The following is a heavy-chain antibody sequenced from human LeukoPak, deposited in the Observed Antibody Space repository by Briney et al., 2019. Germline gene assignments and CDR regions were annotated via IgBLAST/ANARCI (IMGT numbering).Heavy chain of an antibody. D-gene: IGHD3-22*01. CDR3: AKERKRITMIVVVITPDY. CDR2: INSSSSYI. CDR1: GFTFSTYN. V-gene: IGHV3-21*04. J-gene: IGHJ4*02. Sequence: MAGGSLRLSCAASGFTFSTYNMNWVRQAPGKGLEWVSSINSSSSYIYYADSVKGRFTISRDNSKNTLYLQMNSLRAEDTAVYYCAKERKRITMIVVVITPDYWGQGTLVTVSS.